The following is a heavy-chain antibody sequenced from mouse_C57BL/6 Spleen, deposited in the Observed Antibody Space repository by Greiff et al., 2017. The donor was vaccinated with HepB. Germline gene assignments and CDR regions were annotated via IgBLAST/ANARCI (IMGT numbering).Heavy chain of an antibody. J-gene: IGHJ3*01. Sequence: VQLQQSGAELARPGASVKMSCKASGYAFTSYTMHWVKQRPGQGLEWIGYINPSSGYTKYNQKFKDKATLTADKSSSTAYMQLRSLTSEDSAVYYCARATVVPEFAYWGQGTLVTVSA. V-gene: IGHV1-4*01. CDR3: ARATVVPEFAY. CDR2: INPSSGYT. D-gene: IGHD1-1*01. CDR1: GYAFTSYT.